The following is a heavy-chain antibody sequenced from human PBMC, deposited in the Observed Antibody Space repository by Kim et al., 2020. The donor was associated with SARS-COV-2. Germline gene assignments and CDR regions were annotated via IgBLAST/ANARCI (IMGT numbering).Heavy chain of an antibody. CDR1: GGSFSGYY. CDR3: ARGLRIVVVTASNLAAFDI. J-gene: IGHJ3*02. V-gene: IGHV4-34*01. CDR2: INHSGST. D-gene: IGHD3-22*01. Sequence: SETLSLTCAVYGGSFSGYYWSWIRQPPGKGLEWIGEINHSGSTNYNPSLKSRVTISVDTSKNQFSLKLSSVTAADTAVYYCARGLRIVVVTASNLAAFDIWGQGTMVTVSS.